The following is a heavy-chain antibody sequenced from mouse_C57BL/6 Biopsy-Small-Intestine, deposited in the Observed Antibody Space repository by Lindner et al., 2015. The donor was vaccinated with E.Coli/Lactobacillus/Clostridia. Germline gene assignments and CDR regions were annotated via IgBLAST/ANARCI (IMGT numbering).Heavy chain of an antibody. Sequence: VQLQESGAELVRPGASVKLSCTASGFNIKDDYMHWVKQRPEQGLEWIGWIDPENGDTEYASKFQGKATITADTSSNTAYLQLSGLTSEDTAVYYCTTPHPYAMDYWGQGTSVTVSS. CDR3: TTPHPYAMDY. CDR1: GFNIKDDY. D-gene: IGHD6-1*01. J-gene: IGHJ4*01. V-gene: IGHV14-4*01. CDR2: IDPENGDT.